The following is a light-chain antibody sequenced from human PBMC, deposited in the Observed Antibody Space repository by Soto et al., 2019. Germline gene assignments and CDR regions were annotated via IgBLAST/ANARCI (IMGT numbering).Light chain of an antibody. CDR1: QSVDTY. J-gene: IGKJ5*01. CDR3: QQYATSPTT. CDR2: GTS. V-gene: IGKV3-20*01. Sequence: EIVLTQSTDTLSVSPGERATVSCRASQSVDTYLAWYQLKPGQAPRLLIFGTSSRVTDTPDRFSGTGSGTDFTLTISRVEPEDFAVYYCQQYATSPTTFGQGARLDNK.